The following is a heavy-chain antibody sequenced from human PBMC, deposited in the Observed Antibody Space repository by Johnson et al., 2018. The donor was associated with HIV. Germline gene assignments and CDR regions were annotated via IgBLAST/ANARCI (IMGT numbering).Heavy chain of an antibody. CDR3: ARRGRRADDAFDI. J-gene: IGHJ3*02. CDR1: GFTFSSYG. V-gene: IGHV3-30*02. Sequence: QVQLVESGGGVVQPGGSLRLSCAASGFTFSSYGMHWVRQAPAKGLEWVAFIRYDGSNKYYADSVKGRFTISRDNSKNTLYLQMNSLRAEDTAVYYCARRGRRADDAFDIWGQGTMVTVSS. D-gene: IGHD3-16*01. CDR2: IRYDGSNK.